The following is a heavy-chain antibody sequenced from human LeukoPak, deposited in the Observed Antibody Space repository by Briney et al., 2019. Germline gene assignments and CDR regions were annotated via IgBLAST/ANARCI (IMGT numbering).Heavy chain of an antibody. D-gene: IGHD1-26*01. Sequence: GGSLRLSCAASGFTFSGYWTSWVRQAPGKGLEWVANIKQDGSEKYYVESAKGRFTISRDNAKTSVYLQMNSLRAEDTAVYYCARDGIVGVTVFDYWGQGTLVTVSS. CDR3: ARDGIVGVTVFDY. CDR2: IKQDGSEK. CDR1: GFTFSGYW. V-gene: IGHV3-7*01. J-gene: IGHJ4*02.